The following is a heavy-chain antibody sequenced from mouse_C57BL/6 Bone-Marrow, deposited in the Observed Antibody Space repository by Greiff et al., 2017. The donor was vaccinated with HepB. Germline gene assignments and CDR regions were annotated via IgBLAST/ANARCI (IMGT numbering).Heavy chain of an antibody. CDR3: ARPSHYYGYFLY. CDR1: GYTFTDYY. Sequence: VQLQQSGPVLVKPGASVKMSCKASGYTFTDYYMNWVKQSHGKSLEWIGVINPYNGGTSYNQKFKGKATLTVDKSSSTAYMELNSLTSKDSAVYYCARPSHYYGYFLYWGQGTSVTVSS. V-gene: IGHV1-19*01. CDR2: INPYNGGT. D-gene: IGHD1-2*01. J-gene: IGHJ4*01.